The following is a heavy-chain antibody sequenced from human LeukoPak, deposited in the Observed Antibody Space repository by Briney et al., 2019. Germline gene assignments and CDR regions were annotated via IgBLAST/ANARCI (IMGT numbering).Heavy chain of an antibody. Sequence: GESLKISCETSGYTFNKYWIGWVRQMPGKGLEWMGIIYPDDSDTRLSPSFQGQVTISADKSISTAYLQWSSLKASDTAMYYCARHVAVAGTPPYYYYYMDVWGKGTTVTISS. CDR1: GYTFNKYW. D-gene: IGHD6-19*01. CDR2: IYPDDSDT. CDR3: ARHVAVAGTPPYYYYYMDV. J-gene: IGHJ6*03. V-gene: IGHV5-51*01.